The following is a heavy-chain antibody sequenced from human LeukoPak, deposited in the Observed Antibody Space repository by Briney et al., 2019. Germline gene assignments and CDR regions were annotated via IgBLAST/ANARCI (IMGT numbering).Heavy chain of an antibody. CDR1: GFTFNDYW. CDR3: AKEADYYMDV. Sequence: TGGSLRLSCTASGFTFNDYWMQWVRQAPGKGLEWVSAISGSGGSTYYADSVKGRFTISRDNSKNTLYLQMNSLRAEDTAVYYCAKEADYYMDVWGKGTTVTVSS. J-gene: IGHJ6*03. V-gene: IGHV3-23*01. CDR2: ISGSGGST.